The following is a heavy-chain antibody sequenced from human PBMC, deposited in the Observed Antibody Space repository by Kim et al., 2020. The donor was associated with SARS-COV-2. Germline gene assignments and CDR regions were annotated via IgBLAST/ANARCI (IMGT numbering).Heavy chain of an antibody. J-gene: IGHJ4*02. CDR3: ARAGIAVAGTFDY. D-gene: IGHD6-19*01. CDR2: INHSGST. CDR1: GGSFSGYY. V-gene: IGHV4-34*01. Sequence: SETLSLTCAVYGGSFSGYYWSWIRQPPGKGLEWIGEINHSGSTNYNPSLKSRVTISVDTSKNQFSLKLSSVTAADTAVYYCARAGIAVAGTFDYWGQGTLVTVSS.